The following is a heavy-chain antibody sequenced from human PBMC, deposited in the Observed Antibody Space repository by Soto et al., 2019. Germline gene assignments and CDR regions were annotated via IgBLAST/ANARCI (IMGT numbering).Heavy chain of an antibody. CDR1: GYTFTSYG. V-gene: IGHV1-18*04. CDR3: ARVEYSSGWYYYYGMDV. Sequence: GASVKVSCKASGYTFTSYGISWVRQAPGQGLEWMGWISAYNGNTNHAQKLQGRVTMTTDTSTSTAYMELRSLRSDDTAVYYCARVEYSSGWYYYYGMDVWGQGTTVTVSS. CDR2: ISAYNGNT. J-gene: IGHJ6*02. D-gene: IGHD6-19*01.